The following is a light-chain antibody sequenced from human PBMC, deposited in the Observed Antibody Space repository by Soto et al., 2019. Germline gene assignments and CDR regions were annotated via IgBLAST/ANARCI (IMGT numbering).Light chain of an antibody. CDR1: SNDLGGYNY. Sequence: QSALTQPPSASGSPGQSVTISCTGSSNDLGGYNYVSWYQHHPGKAPKLIIYEVRARPSGVPDRFSGSKSGNTASLTVSGVQAEDEADYYCSSYGGSDNLIFGGGTKVTVL. CDR2: EVR. J-gene: IGLJ2*01. CDR3: SSYGGSDNLI. V-gene: IGLV2-8*01.